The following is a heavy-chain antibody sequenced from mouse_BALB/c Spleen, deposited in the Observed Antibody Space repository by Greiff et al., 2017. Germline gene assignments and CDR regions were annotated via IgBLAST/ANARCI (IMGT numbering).Heavy chain of an antibody. J-gene: IGHJ4*01. CDR3: ARDEGNYGGYYAMDY. V-gene: IGHV1-54*01. D-gene: IGHD2-1*01. Sequence: VKLQESGAELVRPGTSVKVSCKASGYAFTNYLIEWVKQRPGQGLEWIGVINPGSGGTNYNEKFKGKATLTADKSSSTAYMQLSSLTSDDSAVYFCARDEGNYGGYYAMDYWGQGTSVTVSS. CDR1: GYAFTNYL. CDR2: INPGSGGT.